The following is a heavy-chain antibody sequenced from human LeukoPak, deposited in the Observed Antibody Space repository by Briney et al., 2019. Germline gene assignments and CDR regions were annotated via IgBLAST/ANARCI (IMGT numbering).Heavy chain of an antibody. V-gene: IGHV4-59*01. CDR1: GGSISSYY. J-gene: IGHJ5*02. Sequence: SETLSLTCTVSGGSISSYYWSWIRQPPGKGLEWIGYIYYSGSTNYNPSLKSRATISVDTSKNQFSLKLRSVTAADTAVYYWARCSGLGSLGWFDPWGQGTLVTVSS. D-gene: IGHD3-10*02. CDR2: IYYSGST. CDR3: ARCSGLGSLGWFDP.